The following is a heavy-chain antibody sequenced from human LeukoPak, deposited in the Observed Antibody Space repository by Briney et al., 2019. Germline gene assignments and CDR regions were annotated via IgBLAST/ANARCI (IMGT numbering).Heavy chain of an antibody. J-gene: IGHJ6*02. D-gene: IGHD2-2*01. CDR1: GYTFTSYG. V-gene: IGHV1-18*01. CDR3: ARVGYCSSTSCYGLGGMDV. Sequence: ASVKVSCKASGYTFTSYGISWVRQAPGQGLEWMGWISAYNGNTNYAQKLQGRVTMTTDTSTSTAYKELRSLRSDDTAVYYCARVGYCSSTSCYGLGGMDVWGQGTTVTVSS. CDR2: ISAYNGNT.